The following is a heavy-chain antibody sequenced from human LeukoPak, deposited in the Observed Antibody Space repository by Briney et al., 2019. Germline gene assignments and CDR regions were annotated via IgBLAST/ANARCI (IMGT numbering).Heavy chain of an antibody. CDR1: GYTLTELS. V-gene: IGHV1-24*01. D-gene: IGHD3-22*01. CDR2: FYPEEGET. CDR3: ATDREVGRYYYDSSGYWKY. Sequence: ASVKVSCKVSGYTLTELSIHWVRQAPGKGLGWMGGFYPEEGETIYAQKFQGRVTMTEDTSTDTAYMELSSLRSEDTAVYYCATDREVGRYYYDSSGYWKYWGQGTLVTVSS. J-gene: IGHJ4*02.